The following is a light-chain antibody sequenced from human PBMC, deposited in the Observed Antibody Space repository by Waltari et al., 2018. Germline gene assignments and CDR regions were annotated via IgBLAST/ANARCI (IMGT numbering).Light chain of an antibody. CDR2: GAS. J-gene: IGKJ4*01. V-gene: IGKV3-15*01. CDR1: QSISSN. Sequence: EVLMTQSPATLSMSPGERATLSCRASQSISSNLAWYQVKPGQAPRLLSFGASTRATGSPARFSGSGSGTEFTLTISGMQSEDFAVYYCQQYNNWFPLTFGGGTKVEIK. CDR3: QQYNNWFPLT.